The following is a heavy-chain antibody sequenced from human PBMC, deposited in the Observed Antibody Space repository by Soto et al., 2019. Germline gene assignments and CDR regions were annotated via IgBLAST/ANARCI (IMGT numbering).Heavy chain of an antibody. CDR1: GFTFSSYA. CDR2: ISSNGGST. J-gene: IGHJ4*02. CDR3: VKAYYYDSSGYYPFDY. Sequence: GSLRLSCSASGFTFSSYAMHWVRQAPGKGLEYVSAISSNGGSTYYADSVKGRFTISRDNSKNTLYLQMSSLRAEDTAVYYCVKAYYYDSSGYYPFDYWGQGTLVTVSS. V-gene: IGHV3-64D*08. D-gene: IGHD3-22*01.